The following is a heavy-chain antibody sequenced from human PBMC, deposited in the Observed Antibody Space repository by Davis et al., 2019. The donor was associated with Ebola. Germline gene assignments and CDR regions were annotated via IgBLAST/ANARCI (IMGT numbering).Heavy chain of an antibody. D-gene: IGHD3-22*01. J-gene: IGHJ2*01. Sequence: SETLSLTCAVYAGSFSGYYWNWIRQPPGKGLEWIGEINHSGSTNYNPSLKSRVSISLDTSRNQFSLKLRFVTAADTAVYYCARGLVNSSGYFYWYFDLWGRGTLVTVSS. CDR1: AGSFSGYY. CDR3: ARGLVNSSGYFYWYFDL. CDR2: INHSGST. V-gene: IGHV4-34*01.